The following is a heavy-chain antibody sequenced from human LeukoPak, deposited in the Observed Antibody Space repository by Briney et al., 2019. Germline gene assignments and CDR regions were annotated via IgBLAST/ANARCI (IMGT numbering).Heavy chain of an antibody. Sequence: GGSLRLSCAASGFTFSSYAVSWVRQAPGKGLEWASAISGSGGGTYYADSVKGRFTISRDNSKNTLYLQMNSLSTEDTAVYYCAKTTSGYSSGRYPGWPVDYWGQGTLVTVSS. V-gene: IGHV3-23*01. J-gene: IGHJ4*02. CDR3: AKTTSGYSSGRYPGWPVDY. D-gene: IGHD6-19*01. CDR2: ISGSGGGT. CDR1: GFTFSSYA.